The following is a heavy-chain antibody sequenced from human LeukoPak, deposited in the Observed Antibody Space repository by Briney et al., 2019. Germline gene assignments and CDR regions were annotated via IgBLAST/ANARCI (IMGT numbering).Heavy chain of an antibody. Sequence: PGGSLRLSCAASGFTFSGYAMTWVRQAPGKGLEWVSSISGSGDSTYYADSVEGRFTISRDNSKNTLYLQMDSLRAEDTAVYYCAKDLRSSPIAFHIWGQGTMVTVSS. CDR3: AKDLRSSPIAFHI. CDR1: GFTFSGYA. CDR2: ISGSGDST. V-gene: IGHV3-23*01. J-gene: IGHJ3*02. D-gene: IGHD4-17*01.